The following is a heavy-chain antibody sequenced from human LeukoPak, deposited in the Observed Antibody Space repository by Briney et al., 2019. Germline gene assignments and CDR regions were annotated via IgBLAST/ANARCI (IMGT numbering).Heavy chain of an antibody. Sequence: SQTLSLTCAISGDSVSSNSAAWNWIRQSPSRGLEWLGRTYYRSKWYSDYAVSVKSRITIKSDTSKNQFSLQLNSVTPEDTAVYYCARRLTQYDCFDPWGQGILVTVSS. CDR1: GDSVSSNSAA. V-gene: IGHV6-1*01. D-gene: IGHD2-2*01. J-gene: IGHJ5*02. CDR3: ARRLTQYDCFDP. CDR2: TYYRSKWYS.